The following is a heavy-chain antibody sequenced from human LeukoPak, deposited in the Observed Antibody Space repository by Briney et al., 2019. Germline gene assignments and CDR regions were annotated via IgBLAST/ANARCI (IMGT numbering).Heavy chain of an antibody. V-gene: IGHV4-34*01. CDR3: ARWAVTTAMGPMDAFDI. CDR2: INHSGST. CDR1: GGSFSGYY. D-gene: IGHD5-18*01. J-gene: IGHJ3*02. Sequence: SETLSLTCAVYGGSFSGYYWSWIRQPPGKGLEWIGEINHSGSTNYNPSLKSRVTISVDTSKNQFSLKLSSVTAAETAGYYCARWAVTTAMGPMDAFDIWGQGTMVTVSS.